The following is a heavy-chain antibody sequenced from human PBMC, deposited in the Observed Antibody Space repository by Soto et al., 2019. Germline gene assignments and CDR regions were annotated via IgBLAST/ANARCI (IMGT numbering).Heavy chain of an antibody. D-gene: IGHD2-15*01. CDR3: ARGLRINWFDP. CDR1: GGSISSGGYS. CDR2: IYHSGST. V-gene: IGHV4-30-2*01. J-gene: IGHJ5*02. Sequence: SETLSLTCAVSGGSISSGGYSWSWIRRPPGKGLEWIGYIYHSGSTYYNPSLKSRVTISVDRSKNQFSLKLSSVTAADTAVYYCARGLRINWFDPWGQGTLVTVSS.